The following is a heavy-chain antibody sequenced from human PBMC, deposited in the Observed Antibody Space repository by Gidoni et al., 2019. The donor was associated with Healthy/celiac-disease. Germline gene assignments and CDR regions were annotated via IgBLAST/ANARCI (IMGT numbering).Heavy chain of an antibody. V-gene: IGHV1-18*01. CDR2: ISAYNGKT. J-gene: IGHJ6*02. D-gene: IGHD3-10*01. Sequence: QVQLVQSGAEVKKPGASVKVSCKASGYTFTSYGISWVRQAPGQGLEWMGWISAYNGKTNYAQKIHGRVTMTTDTSTSIAYMELRSLRSDDTAVYYCSSNGVRGSVGMDVWGQGTTVTVSS. CDR1: GYTFTSYG. CDR3: SSNGVRGSVGMDV.